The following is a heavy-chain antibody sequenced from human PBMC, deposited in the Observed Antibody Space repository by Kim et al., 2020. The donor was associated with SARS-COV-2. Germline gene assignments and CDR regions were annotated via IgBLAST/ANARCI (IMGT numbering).Heavy chain of an antibody. CDR2: TRNKANSYTT. Sequence: EGSLRLSCAASGFTFSDHYMDWVRQAPGKGLEWVGRTRNKANSYTTEYAASVKGRFTISRDDSKNSLYLQMNSLKTEDTAVYYCARASGWGDNWFDPWGQGTLVTVSS. D-gene: IGHD6-19*01. J-gene: IGHJ5*02. V-gene: IGHV3-72*01. CDR1: GFTFSDHY. CDR3: ARASGWGDNWFDP.